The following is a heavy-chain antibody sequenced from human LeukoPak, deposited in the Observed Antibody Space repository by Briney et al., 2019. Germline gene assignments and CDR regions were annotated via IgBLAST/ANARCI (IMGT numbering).Heavy chain of an antibody. D-gene: IGHD3-10*01. CDR3: ARGLLWFGESIPYGMDV. CDR1: GFTFSSYG. CDR2: ISFDGSNK. V-gene: IGHV3-30*04. J-gene: IGHJ6*02. Sequence: PLRLSCAASGFTFSSYGMHWVRQAPGKGLEWVAVISFDGSNKYYADSVKGRFTISRDNSKNTLYMQMNSLRGEDTAVYYCARGLLWFGESIPYGMDVWGQGTTVTVSS.